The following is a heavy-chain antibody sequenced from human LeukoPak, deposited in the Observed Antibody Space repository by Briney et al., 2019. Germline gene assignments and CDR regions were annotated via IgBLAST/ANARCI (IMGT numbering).Heavy chain of an antibody. J-gene: IGHJ6*03. V-gene: IGHV1-69*13. D-gene: IGHD6-13*01. Sequence: SVKVSCKASGYTFTSYDINWVRQAPGQGLEWMGGIIPIFGTANYAQKFQGRVTITADESTSTAYMELSSLRSEDTAVYYCARMGIAAAGSYMDVWGKGTTVTVSS. CDR1: GYTFTSYD. CDR2: IIPIFGTA. CDR3: ARMGIAAAGSYMDV.